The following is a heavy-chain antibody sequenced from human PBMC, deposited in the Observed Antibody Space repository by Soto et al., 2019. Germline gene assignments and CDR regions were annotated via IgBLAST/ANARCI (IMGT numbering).Heavy chain of an antibody. Sequence: SETLSLTCSVSGDSISNLDYFWAWIRQPPGQALEYLGYIYKSATTYYNPSFASRVAISVDTSKSQFSLNVTSVTAADSAVYFCARGRYCLTGRCFPNWFDSWGQGALVTVSS. CDR1: GDSISNLDYF. CDR2: IYKSATT. CDR3: ARGRYCLTGRCFPNWFDS. J-gene: IGHJ5*01. D-gene: IGHD7-27*01. V-gene: IGHV4-30-4*01.